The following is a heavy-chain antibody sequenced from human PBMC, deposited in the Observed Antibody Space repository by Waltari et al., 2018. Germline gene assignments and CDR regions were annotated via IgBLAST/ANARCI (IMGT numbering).Heavy chain of an antibody. J-gene: IGHJ3*02. CDR2: INHSGST. D-gene: IGHD1-1*01. CDR3: VRPRNPVTRHAFDI. CDR1: GGSFSGYY. Sequence: QVQLQQWGAGLLKPSETLSLTCAVYGGSFSGYYWSWIRQPPGKGLEWIGEINHSGSTNYNPALKSRVTISVDTSKNQFSLKLSSVTAADTAVYYCVRPRNPVTRHAFDIWGQGTMVTVSS. V-gene: IGHV4-34*01.